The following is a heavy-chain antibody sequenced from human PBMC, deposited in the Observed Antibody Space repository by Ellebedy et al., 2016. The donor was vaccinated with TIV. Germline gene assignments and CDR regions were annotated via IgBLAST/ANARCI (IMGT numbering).Heavy chain of an antibody. V-gene: IGHV1-46*01. Sequence: ASVKVSCXASGYTFTSYYMHWVRQAPGQGLEWMGIINPSGGSTSYAQKFQGRVTMTRDTSTSTVYMELSSLRSEDTAVYYCAREWVVPAATYDILTGGPFDYWGQGTLVTVSS. CDR2: INPSGGST. J-gene: IGHJ4*02. CDR3: AREWVVPAATYDILTGGPFDY. CDR1: GYTFTSYY. D-gene: IGHD2-2*01.